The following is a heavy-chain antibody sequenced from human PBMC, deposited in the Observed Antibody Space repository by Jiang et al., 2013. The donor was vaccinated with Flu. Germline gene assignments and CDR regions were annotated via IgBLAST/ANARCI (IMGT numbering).Heavy chain of an antibody. D-gene: IGHD5-24*01. Sequence: QLVESWGGLVQPGGSVRLSCAASGFTFSSYAMSWVRQAPGKGLEWVSLISSSGGGTFFADSVKGRSTISRDSSKNTLFLQMNNLRAEDTAVYYCAKVRWLQTSPHFDYWGQGTLVTVSS. J-gene: IGHJ4*02. CDR1: GFTFSSYA. V-gene: IGHV3-23*04. CDR3: AKVRWLQTSPHFDY. CDR2: ISSSGGGT.